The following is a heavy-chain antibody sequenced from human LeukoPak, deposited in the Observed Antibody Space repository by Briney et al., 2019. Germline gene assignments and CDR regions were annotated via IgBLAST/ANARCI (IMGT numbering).Heavy chain of an antibody. CDR3: ARLYYDFWSGYYSDY. D-gene: IGHD3-3*01. V-gene: IGHV1-8*03. CDR1: GGTFSRYS. CDR2: MNPNSGNT. Sequence: GSSVKVSCKASGGTFSRYSISWVRQAPGQGLEWMGWMNPNSGNTGYAQKFQGRVTITRNTSISTAYMELSSLRSEDTAVYYCARLYYDFWSGYYSDYWGQGTLVTVSS. J-gene: IGHJ4*02.